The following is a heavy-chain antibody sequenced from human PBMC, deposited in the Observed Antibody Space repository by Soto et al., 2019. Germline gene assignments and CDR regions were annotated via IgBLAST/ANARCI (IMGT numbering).Heavy chain of an antibody. D-gene: IGHD2-2*01. V-gene: IGHV1-46*01. CDR3: ARPAGIVLVPAAMLGGMDV. Sequence: ASVKVSCKASEYTFSTYHIHWVRQAPGQGLEWMGIIKPSGGGTNYAQRFQDRVTMTGDTSTSTAYMELSSLRSEDTAVYYCARPAGIVLVPAAMLGGMDVWGQGTTVTVSS. CDR2: IKPSGGGT. CDR1: EYTFSTYH. J-gene: IGHJ6*02.